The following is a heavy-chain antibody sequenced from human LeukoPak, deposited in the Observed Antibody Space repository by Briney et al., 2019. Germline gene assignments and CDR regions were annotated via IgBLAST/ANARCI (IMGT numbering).Heavy chain of an antibody. Sequence: GGSLRLSCAASGFTFSSYAMSWVRQAPGKGLEWVANIKQDGSEKYYVDSVKGRFTISRDNAKNSLYLQMNSLRAEDTAVYYCARNYDYVWGSNRYYYFDYWGQGTLVIVSS. D-gene: IGHD3-16*02. CDR1: GFTFSSYA. V-gene: IGHV3-7*01. J-gene: IGHJ4*02. CDR3: ARNYDYVWGSNRYYYFDY. CDR2: IKQDGSEK.